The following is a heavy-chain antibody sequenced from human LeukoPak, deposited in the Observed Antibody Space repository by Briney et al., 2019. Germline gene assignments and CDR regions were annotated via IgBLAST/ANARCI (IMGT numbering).Heavy chain of an antibody. Sequence: GGSLRLSCADSGFPLRGYAMSWVRQAPGKGLEWVSAISGSGGSTYYADSVKGRFTISRDSSKNTLYLQMNSLRAEDTAVYYCAKAMYYYDSSGYYSGDAFDIWGQGTMVTVSS. V-gene: IGHV3-23*01. J-gene: IGHJ3*02. CDR3: AKAMYYYDSSGYYSGDAFDI. D-gene: IGHD3-22*01. CDR1: GFPLRGYA. CDR2: ISGSGGST.